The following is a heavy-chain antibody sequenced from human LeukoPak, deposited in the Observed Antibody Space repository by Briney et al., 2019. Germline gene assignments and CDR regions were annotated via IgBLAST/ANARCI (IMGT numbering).Heavy chain of an antibody. J-gene: IGHJ4*02. CDR3: ARGSMVRGVIAKIDY. CDR2: IKQDGSEK. D-gene: IGHD3-10*01. Sequence: PGGSLRLSCAASGFTFSSYWMSWVRQAPGKGLEWVANIKQDGSEKYHVDSVKGRFTISRDNAKNSLYLQMNSLRAEDTAVYYCARGSMVRGVIAKIDYWGQGTLVTVSS. CDR1: GFTFSSYW. V-gene: IGHV3-7*01.